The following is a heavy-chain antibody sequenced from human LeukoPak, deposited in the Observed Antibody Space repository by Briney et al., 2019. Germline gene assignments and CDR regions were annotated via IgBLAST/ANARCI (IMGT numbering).Heavy chain of an antibody. CDR2: INHSGST. V-gene: IGHV4-34*01. J-gene: IGHJ5*02. CDR1: GGSFSGYY. Sequence: PSDTLSLTCAVYGGSFSGYYWCWLRQPPAKGLEWIGEINHSGSTNYNPSLKSRVTISVDTSKNQFSLKLSSVTAADTAVFYCARCTRRWFDPWGQGTLVTVSS. CDR3: ARCTRRWFDP. D-gene: IGHD2-8*01.